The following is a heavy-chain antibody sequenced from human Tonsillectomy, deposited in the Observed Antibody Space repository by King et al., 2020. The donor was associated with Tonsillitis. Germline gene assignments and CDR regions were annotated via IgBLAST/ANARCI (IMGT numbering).Heavy chain of an antibody. V-gene: IGHV3-7*03. D-gene: IGHD2-2*01. J-gene: IGHJ4*02. CDR3: ARGGARNGFQLY. Sequence: EVQLVESGGDLVQPGGSLRLSCAASGFTFSNYWMSWVRQAPGKGLEWVANIKLDGSEKYYVDSVKGRFTIGRDNAENSLYLQMNSLRAEDTAVYYCARGGARNGFQLYWGQGIMVSVSS. CDR1: GFTFSNYW. CDR2: IKLDGSEK.